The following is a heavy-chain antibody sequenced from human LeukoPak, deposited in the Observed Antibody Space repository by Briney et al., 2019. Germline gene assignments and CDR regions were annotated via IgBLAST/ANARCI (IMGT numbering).Heavy chain of an antibody. Sequence: SETLSLTCTVSGDSISSYYWSWIRQPAEKGLEWIGRIYSSGSTNYNPSLKSRVTMSADTSRNQFSLRLSSLTAADTAVYFCAREYYYHNSGFFGYWGQGTLVTVSS. CDR1: GDSISSYY. CDR2: IYSSGST. V-gene: IGHV4-4*07. CDR3: AREYYYHNSGFFGY. D-gene: IGHD3-22*01. J-gene: IGHJ4*02.